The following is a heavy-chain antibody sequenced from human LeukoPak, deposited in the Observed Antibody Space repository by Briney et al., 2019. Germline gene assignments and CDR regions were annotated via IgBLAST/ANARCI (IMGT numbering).Heavy chain of an antibody. J-gene: IGHJ6*02. CDR1: GIIFSGYG. CDR3: AKALRLGELSLYQNFYYYGMDV. D-gene: IGHD3-16*02. Sequence: GGSLRLSCAASGIIFSGYGMHWVRQAPGKGLEWVAFIRYDGSNKFYGDSVKGRSTISRDNSNNTLYLQMNSLRAEDTAVYYCAKALRLGELSLYQNFYYYGMDVWGQGTTVTVSS. V-gene: IGHV3-30*02. CDR2: IRYDGSNK.